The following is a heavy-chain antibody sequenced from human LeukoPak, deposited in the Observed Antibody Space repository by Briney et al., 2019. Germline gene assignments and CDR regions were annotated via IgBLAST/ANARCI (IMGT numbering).Heavy chain of an antibody. J-gene: IGHJ4*02. V-gene: IGHV1-69*02. CDR3: ATHPDYYDSSGYYSGSSDY. CDR2: IIPILGIA. D-gene: IGHD3-22*01. Sequence: SVKVSCKASGGTFSSYTISWVRQAPGQGLEWMGRIIPILGIANYAQKFQGRVTITADKSTSTAYMELISLRSEDTAVYYCATHPDYYDSSGYYSGSSDYWGQGTLVTVSS. CDR1: GGTFSSYT.